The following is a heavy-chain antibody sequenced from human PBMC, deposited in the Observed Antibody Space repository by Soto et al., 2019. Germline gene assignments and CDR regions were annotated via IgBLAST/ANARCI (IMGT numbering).Heavy chain of an antibody. CDR2: ISNDGSNE. CDR3: AKGGAGYYYYYMDV. J-gene: IGHJ6*03. V-gene: IGHV3-30*18. D-gene: IGHD3-16*01. CDR1: GFTFRTYG. Sequence: QLVESGGGVVQPGTSLRLSCAASGFTFRTYGMYWARQAPGKGLEWVAIISNDGSNEYYADSVKGRFTISRDNSKNTLNLEMNSLRAEDTAIYYCAKGGAGYYYYYMDVWGKGTTVTVSS.